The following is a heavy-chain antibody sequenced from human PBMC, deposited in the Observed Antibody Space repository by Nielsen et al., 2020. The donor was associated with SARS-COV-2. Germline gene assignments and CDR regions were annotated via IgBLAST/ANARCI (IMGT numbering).Heavy chain of an antibody. D-gene: IGHD6-13*01. J-gene: IGHJ3*02. CDR1: GGSFSGYY. CDR2: INHSGST. CDR3: AREGYTSLNYASDAFDI. V-gene: IGHV4-34*01. Sequence: SETLSLTCAVYGGSFSGYYWSWIRQPPGKGLEWIGEINHSGSTNYNPSLKSRVTISVDTSKNQFSLKLSSVTAADTAVYYCAREGYTSLNYASDAFDIWGQGTMVTVSS.